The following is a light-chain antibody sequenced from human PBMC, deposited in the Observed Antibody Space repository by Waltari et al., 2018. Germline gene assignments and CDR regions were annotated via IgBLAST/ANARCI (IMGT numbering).Light chain of an antibody. CDR3: QHYVSLPVT. J-gene: IGKJ1*01. Sequence: EIGLTQSPGPLSFSPGERATLSCRASQSVSRALAWYQQNPGQAPRLLIYGASNRATGIPDRFSGSGSGTDFSLIISRLEPEDFAVYYCQHYVSLPVTFGQGTKVEIK. CDR1: QSVSRA. CDR2: GAS. V-gene: IGKV3-20*01.